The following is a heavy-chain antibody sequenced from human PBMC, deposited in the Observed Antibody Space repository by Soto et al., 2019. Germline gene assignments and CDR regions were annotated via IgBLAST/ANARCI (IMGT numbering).Heavy chain of an antibody. D-gene: IGHD3-22*01. J-gene: IGHJ6*02. CDR1: GFTFRSYA. Sequence: QVQMVESGGGVVRPGRSLRLSCSASGFTFRSYAMHWVRQAPGKGLEWVAVIWDDGSTTYFADSVKGRFTVSRDNSKNTLYLQMNNLRVEDTALYFCARDHPPRYDSGGSLHYYGIDVWGQGTAVSVSS. CDR2: IWDDGSTT. CDR3: ARDHPPRYDSGGSLHYYGIDV. V-gene: IGHV3-33*01.